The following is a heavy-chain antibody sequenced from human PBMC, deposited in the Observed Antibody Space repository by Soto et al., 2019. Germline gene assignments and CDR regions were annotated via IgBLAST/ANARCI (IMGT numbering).Heavy chain of an antibody. J-gene: IGHJ4*02. Sequence: QITLKESGPTLVRPTQTLTLTCTVSGFSLDTWGVGVGWIRQSPGKAPEWLALIYWDDDKRYSPSLKNRLTITKDTSKNQVVLTLTNMDPVHTVTYYCARALGSWGSYYFDHWGQGTLVTVSS. D-gene: IGHD3-16*01. CDR1: GFSLDTWGVG. CDR3: ARALGSWGSYYFDH. CDR2: IYWDDDK. V-gene: IGHV2-5*02.